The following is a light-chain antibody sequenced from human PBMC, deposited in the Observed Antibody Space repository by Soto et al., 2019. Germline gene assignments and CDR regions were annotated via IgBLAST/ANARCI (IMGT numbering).Light chain of an antibody. CDR3: QQYSKSPFT. CDR2: DAS. Sequence: EIVMTQSPAILSVSPGERATLSCRASQSVSSKLAWYQQKPGQAPRLLIYDASTGATGIPARFSGSGSGTEFTLAISSLQSEDFAVYYCQQYSKSPFTFGGEKEVEIK. V-gene: IGKV3D-15*01. J-gene: IGKJ4*01. CDR1: QSVSSK.